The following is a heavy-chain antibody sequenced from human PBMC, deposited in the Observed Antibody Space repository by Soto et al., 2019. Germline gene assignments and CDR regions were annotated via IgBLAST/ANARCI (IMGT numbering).Heavy chain of an antibody. CDR3: AAGGGLPRYY. CDR1: GGSISSGGYS. D-gene: IGHD5-12*01. CDR2: IYHSGST. J-gene: IGHJ4*02. V-gene: IGHV4-30-2*01. Sequence: QLQLQESGSGLVKPSQTLSLTCAVSGGSISSGGYSWSWIRQPPGKGLEWIGYIYHSGSTYYNPSRKSRITISVDRSKTQFSLKLSSVTAADTAVYYCAAGGGLPRYYWGQGTLVTVSS.